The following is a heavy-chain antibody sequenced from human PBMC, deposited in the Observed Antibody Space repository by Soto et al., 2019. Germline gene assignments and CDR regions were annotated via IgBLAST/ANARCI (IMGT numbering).Heavy chain of an antibody. V-gene: IGHV1-3*01. D-gene: IGHD3-16*02. Sequence: QVQLVQSGAEVKKPGASVKVSCKASGYTFTNYVMYWVRQAPGQSLEWVGWINAASGNTKYSQKFQDRVTLTRDTSATTVFMEMSSLGLEDTAVYFCAGVLASFHFDNWGQGTPVTVSS. CDR2: INAASGNT. J-gene: IGHJ4*02. CDR3: AGVLASFHFDN. CDR1: GYTFTNYV.